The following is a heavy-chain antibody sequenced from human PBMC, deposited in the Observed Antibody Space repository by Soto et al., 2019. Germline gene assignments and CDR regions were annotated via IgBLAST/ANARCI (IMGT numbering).Heavy chain of an antibody. CDR3: ARAPGDYFDY. CDR1: GGSISSGGYY. J-gene: IGHJ4*02. CDR2: IFYSGST. Sequence: QVQLQESGPGLVKPSQTLSLTCTVSGGSISSGGYYWSWIRQHPEKGLEWIGYIFYSGSTYYNPSLTSXVXIXXDTSKNQFSLKLSSVTAADTAVYYCARAPGDYFDYWGQGTLVTVSS. V-gene: IGHV4-31*03.